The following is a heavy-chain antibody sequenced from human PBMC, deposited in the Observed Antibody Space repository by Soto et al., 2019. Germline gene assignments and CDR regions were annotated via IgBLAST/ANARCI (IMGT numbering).Heavy chain of an antibody. D-gene: IGHD6-25*01. CDR3: ARSSGSGAPDY. CDR2: INAGNGNT. V-gene: IGHV1-3*01. CDR1: GYTFTSYA. J-gene: IGHJ4*02. Sequence: ASVKVSCKASGYTFTSYAMHWVRQAPGQRLEWTGWINAGNGNTKYSQKFQGRVTITRDTSASTAYMELSSLRSEDTAVYYCARSSGSGAPDYWGQGTLVTVSS.